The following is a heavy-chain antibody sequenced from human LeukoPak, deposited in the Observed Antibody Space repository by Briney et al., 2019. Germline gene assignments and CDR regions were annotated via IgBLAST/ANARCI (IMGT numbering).Heavy chain of an antibody. CDR1: GFSFSSYG. Sequence: GRSLRLSCAASGFSFSSYGMHWVRQAPGKGLKWLAVISYDGDNKYYADSVNGRFTISRDNSKNTLSLQMDSLRAEDTAVYYCAKDIRVWGSYRYPCLDYWGQGTLVTVSA. J-gene: IGHJ4*02. CDR2: ISYDGDNK. CDR3: AKDIRVWGSYRYPCLDY. V-gene: IGHV3-30*18. D-gene: IGHD3-16*02.